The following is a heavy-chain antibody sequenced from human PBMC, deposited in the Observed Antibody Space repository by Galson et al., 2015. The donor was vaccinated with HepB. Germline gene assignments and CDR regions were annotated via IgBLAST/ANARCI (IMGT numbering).Heavy chain of an antibody. D-gene: IGHD4/OR15-4a*01. CDR1: GFSVRSNY. J-gene: IGHJ4*02. V-gene: IGHV3-53*01. CDR3: ARDSDYGGSGSY. CDR2: IFSGGSFAADTS. Sequence: SLRLSCAASGFSVRSNYMTWVRQAPGKGLEWVSVIFSGGSFAADTSYYADSVKGRFTISRDNAKDSLYLQMNSLRVEDTAVYFCARDSDYGGSGSYWGQGTLVTVSS.